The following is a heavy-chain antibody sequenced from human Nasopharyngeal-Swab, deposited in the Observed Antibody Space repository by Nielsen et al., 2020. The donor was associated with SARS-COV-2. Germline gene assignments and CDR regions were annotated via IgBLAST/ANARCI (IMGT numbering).Heavy chain of an antibody. CDR1: GFSFTDFS. V-gene: IGHV3-48*02. D-gene: IGHD6-6*01. CDR3: ARGGYSSSSMDY. Sequence: GESLKISFSSSGFSFTDFSMDWVRQAPGKGLEWVSYITSSSSTRYYADSVKGRFTVSRDNAKNSLYLQMSSLRDEDTAVYYCARGGYSSSSMDYWGQGTLVTVSS. J-gene: IGHJ4*02. CDR2: ITSSSSTR.